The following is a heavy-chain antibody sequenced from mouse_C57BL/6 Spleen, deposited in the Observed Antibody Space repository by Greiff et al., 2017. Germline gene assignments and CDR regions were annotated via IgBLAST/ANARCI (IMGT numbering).Heavy chain of an antibody. V-gene: IGHV2-2*01. Sequence: VMLVESGPGLVQPSQSLSITCTVSGFSLTSYGVHWVRQSPGKGLEWLGVIWSGGSTDYNAAFISRLSISKDNSKSQVFFKMNSLQADDTAIYYCAKPRLYYAMDYWGQGTSVTVSS. CDR1: GFSLTSYG. J-gene: IGHJ4*01. CDR3: AKPRLYYAMDY. CDR2: IWSGGST.